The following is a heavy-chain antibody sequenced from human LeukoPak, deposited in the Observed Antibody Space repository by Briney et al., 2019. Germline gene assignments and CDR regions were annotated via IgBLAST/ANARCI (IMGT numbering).Heavy chain of an antibody. Sequence: PSETLPLTCAVYGGSFSGYYWSWIRQPPGKGLEWIGEINHSGSTNYNPSLKSRVTISVDTSKNQFSLKLSSVTAADTAVYYCAGQGTTGPTVILAGPPDYWGQGTLVTVSS. CDR3: AGQGTTGPTVILAGPPDY. CDR2: INHSGST. CDR1: GGSFSGYY. D-gene: IGHD1-1*01. J-gene: IGHJ4*02. V-gene: IGHV4-34*01.